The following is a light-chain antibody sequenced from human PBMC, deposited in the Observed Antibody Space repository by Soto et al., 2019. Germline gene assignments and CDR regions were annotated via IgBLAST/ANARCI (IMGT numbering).Light chain of an antibody. CDR1: QGISTW. Sequence: DIQMTQSPSSVSASVGDRVTITCRASQGISTWLAWFQQKPGEAPRLLIYTASTLHSGVPSRYSGSGSGTDFTLTISSLQPEDFATYYCQQGDSFPLTFGGGTKVEIK. V-gene: IGKV1-12*01. CDR2: TAS. CDR3: QQGDSFPLT. J-gene: IGKJ4*01.